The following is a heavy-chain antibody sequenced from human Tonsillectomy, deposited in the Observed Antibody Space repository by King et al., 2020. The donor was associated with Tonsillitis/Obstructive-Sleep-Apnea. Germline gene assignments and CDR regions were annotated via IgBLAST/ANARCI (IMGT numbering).Heavy chain of an antibody. CDR2: IFYSGTT. D-gene: IGHD5-24*01. V-gene: IGHV4-39*01. CDR3: ARQARDDSKFAYYYYMDV. CDR1: SGSVSSSSYY. Sequence: QLQESGPGLVKPSETLSLTCIVSSGSVSSSSYYWAWIRQPPGKGLEWIGSIFYSGTTYYNPSLNSRVTISVDTSRNHFSLKLSSVTAADTAVYYCARQARDDSKFAYYYYMDVWGKGTTVTVSS. J-gene: IGHJ6*03.